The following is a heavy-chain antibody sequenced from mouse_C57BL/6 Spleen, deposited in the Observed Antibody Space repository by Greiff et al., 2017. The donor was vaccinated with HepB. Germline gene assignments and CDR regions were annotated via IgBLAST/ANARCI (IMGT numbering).Heavy chain of an antibody. CDR2: ISYSGST. D-gene: IGHD1-1*01. CDR1: GYSITSGYD. J-gene: IGHJ4*01. V-gene: IGHV3-1*01. Sequence: EVKLMESGPGMVKPSQSLSLTCTVTGYSITSGYDWHWIRHFPGNKLEWMGYISYSGSTNYNPSLKSRISITHDTSKNHFFLQLNSVTTEDTATYYCARGGSSYTDYAMDYWGQGTSVTVSS. CDR3: ARGGSSYTDYAMDY.